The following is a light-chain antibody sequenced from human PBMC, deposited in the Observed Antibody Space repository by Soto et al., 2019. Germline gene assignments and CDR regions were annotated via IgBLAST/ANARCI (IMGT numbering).Light chain of an antibody. CDR1: QSVNTRY. CDR3: QQYGTSGT. J-gene: IGKJ1*01. Sequence: IVLTQSPGTLSLSGGERDTLACRASQSVNTRYLAWYQQKPGQAHRLLFSGVSNRATGIPDRLSGSGSGTDFTLTISRLAPEDSAVYYCQQYGTSGTFGQGTKVDIK. V-gene: IGKV3-20*01. CDR2: GVS.